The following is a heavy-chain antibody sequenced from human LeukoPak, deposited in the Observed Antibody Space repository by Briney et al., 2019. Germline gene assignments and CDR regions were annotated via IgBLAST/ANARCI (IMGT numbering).Heavy chain of an antibody. CDR2: INAGNGNT. J-gene: IGHJ6*03. CDR1: GYTFTSYA. CDR3: ARSTVTTEGYYYMDV. V-gene: IGHV1-3*03. Sequence: GASVKVSCKASGYTFTSYAMHWVRQAPGQRLEWMGWINAGNGNTKYSQEFQGRVTITRDTSASTAYMELSSLRSEDMAVYSCARSTVTTEGYYYMDVWGKGTTVTVSS. D-gene: IGHD4-17*01.